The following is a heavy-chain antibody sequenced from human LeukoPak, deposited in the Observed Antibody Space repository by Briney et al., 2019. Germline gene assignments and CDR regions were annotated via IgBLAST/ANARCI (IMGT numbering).Heavy chain of an antibody. V-gene: IGHV1-18*01. CDR3: ARDHVRYFDWLSRDPNNWLDP. Sequence: ASVKVSCKASGYTFTTYAMNWVRQAPGQGLEWMGWISVYNGNTNYAQKVQGRVTMTTDTSTSTAYMELRSLRSDDTAVYYCARDHVRYFDWLSRDPNNWLDPWGQGTLVTVSS. CDR1: GYTFTTYA. J-gene: IGHJ5*02. D-gene: IGHD3-9*01. CDR2: ISVYNGNT.